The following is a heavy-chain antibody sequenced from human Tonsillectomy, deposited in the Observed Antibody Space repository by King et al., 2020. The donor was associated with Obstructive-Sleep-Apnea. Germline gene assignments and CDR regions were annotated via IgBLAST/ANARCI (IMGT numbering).Heavy chain of an antibody. V-gene: IGHV3-48*04. CDR1: GITFRSYS. CDR3: ATGGPDAFDF. D-gene: IGHD3-16*01. J-gene: IGHJ3*01. CDR2: ISSSTSTI. Sequence: QLVQSGGGLVQPGGSLRLSCAASGITFRSYSMNWVRQAPGKGLEWVSYISSSTSTIYYADSVKGRFTISRDNAKNSLYQQMNSLRAEDTAVYYCATGGPDAFDFWGRGTMVTVSS.